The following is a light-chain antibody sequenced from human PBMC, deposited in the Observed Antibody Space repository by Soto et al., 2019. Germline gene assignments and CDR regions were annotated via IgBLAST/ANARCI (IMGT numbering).Light chain of an antibody. Sequence: EIVLTQSPGTLSLSPGEKATLSCRASQSVGDTFLSWYQQKPGLAPRLLIYGVSNRATGIPDRFSGSGSGTDFILTISRLEPEDFALYYCGQFVSSPPRTFGQGTTGDIK. CDR2: GVS. CDR3: GQFVSSPPRT. J-gene: IGKJ1*01. V-gene: IGKV3-20*01. CDR1: QSVGDTF.